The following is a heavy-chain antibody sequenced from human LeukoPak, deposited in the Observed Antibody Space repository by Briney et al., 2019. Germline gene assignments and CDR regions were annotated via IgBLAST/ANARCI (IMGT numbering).Heavy chain of an antibody. V-gene: IGHV3-21*01. CDR2: ISSSSSYI. D-gene: IGHD6-13*01. Sequence: GGSLRLSCAASGFTVSSYSRNWVRQAQGKGLEGVSSISSSSSYIYHADSVKGRFTISRYSAKNSLYLQMNSLRAEDTAVSYCAASAGPGAFDIWGQGTLVTVSS. J-gene: IGHJ3*02. CDR3: AASAGPGAFDI. CDR1: GFTVSSYS.